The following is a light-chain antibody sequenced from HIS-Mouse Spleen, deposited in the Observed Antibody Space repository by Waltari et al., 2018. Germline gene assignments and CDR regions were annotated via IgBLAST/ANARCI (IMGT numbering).Light chain of an antibody. CDR1: HIGSKS. J-gene: IGLJ2*01. Sequence: SYVLTQPPSVSLAPRQTARITCGGNHIGSKSVHWYQHKPGQAPVLVVQDDSDRPSGIPERFSGSNSGNTATLTISRVEAGDEADYYCQVWDSSSDHVVFGGGTKLTVL. V-gene: IGLV3-21*02. CDR3: QVWDSSSDHVV. CDR2: DDS.